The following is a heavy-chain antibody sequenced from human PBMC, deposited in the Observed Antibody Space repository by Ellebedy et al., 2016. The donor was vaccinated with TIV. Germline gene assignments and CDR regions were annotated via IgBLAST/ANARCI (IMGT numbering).Heavy chain of an antibody. CDR3: ARERGPDAFDI. J-gene: IGHJ3*02. CDR1: GGTFSSYA. Sequence: AASVKVSCKASGGTFSSYAISWARQAPGQGLEWMGGIIPIFGRANYAQKFQGRVTITADESTSTAYMELSSLRSEDTAVYYCARERGPDAFDIWGQGTMVTVSS. CDR2: IIPIFGRA. V-gene: IGHV1-69*13. D-gene: IGHD3-10*01.